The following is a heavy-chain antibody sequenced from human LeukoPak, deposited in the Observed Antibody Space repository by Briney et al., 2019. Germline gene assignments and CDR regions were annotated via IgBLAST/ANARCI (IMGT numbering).Heavy chain of an antibody. D-gene: IGHD6-19*01. CDR3: ARVGPYSSGWEALPYFDY. V-gene: IGHV3-30-3*01. Sequence: GGSLRLSFAASGFTFSSYAMHWVRQAPGKGLEWVAVISYAGGNKYYADSVRGRFTISRDNSKNTLYLQMNSLRAEDTAVYYCARVGPYSSGWEALPYFDYWGQGTLVTVSS. J-gene: IGHJ4*02. CDR1: GFTFSSYA. CDR2: ISYAGGNK.